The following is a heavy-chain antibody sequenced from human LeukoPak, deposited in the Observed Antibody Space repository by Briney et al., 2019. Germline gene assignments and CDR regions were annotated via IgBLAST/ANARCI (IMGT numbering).Heavy chain of an antibody. CDR3: ARADYYDSSGYYRDAFDI. Sequence: SETLSLTCTVSGGSISSYYWSWIRQPPGKGLEWIGYIYYSGSTNYNPSLKSRVTIAVDTSKNQFSLKLSSVTAADTAVYYCARADYYDSSGYYRDAFDIWGQGTMVTVS. CDR1: GGSISSYY. CDR2: IYYSGST. J-gene: IGHJ3*02. D-gene: IGHD3-22*01. V-gene: IGHV4-59*01.